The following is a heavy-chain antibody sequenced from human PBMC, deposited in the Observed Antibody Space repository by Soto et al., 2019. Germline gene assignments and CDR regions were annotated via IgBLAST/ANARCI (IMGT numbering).Heavy chain of an antibody. CDR1: GGSIRSFW. V-gene: IGHV4-59*08. CDR2: IYYSGGT. Sequence: SETLSLTCTVSGGSIRSFWWSWIRQPPGKGLEWIGNIYYSGGTNNNPSLKSRDTISLDTAKNQFSLKLSSVTAADTAVYYCAGRAMPHGTFDIWGQGTMVT. J-gene: IGHJ3*02. D-gene: IGHD2-15*01. CDR3: AGRAMPHGTFDI.